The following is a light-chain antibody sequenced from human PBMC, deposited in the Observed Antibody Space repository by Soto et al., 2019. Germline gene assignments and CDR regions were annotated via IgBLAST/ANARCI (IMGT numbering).Light chain of an antibody. V-gene: IGKV1-5*01. CDR1: QSISSW. Sequence: IQMTQSPSTLSASVGDRVTITCRASQSISSWLAWYQQKPGKAPKLLIYDASSLESGVPSRFSGSGSGTEFTLTISSLQPDDFATYYCQQSIVLGTFGGGTKVDIK. J-gene: IGKJ4*01. CDR3: QQSIVLGT. CDR2: DAS.